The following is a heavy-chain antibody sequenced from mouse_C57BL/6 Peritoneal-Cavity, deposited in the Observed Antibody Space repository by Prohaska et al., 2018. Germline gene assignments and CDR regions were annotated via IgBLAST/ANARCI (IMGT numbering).Heavy chain of an antibody. Sequence: ISCKASGYAFSSSWMNWVKQRPGKGLEWIGRIYPGDGDTNYNGKFKGKATLTADKSSSTAYMQLSSLTSEDSAVYFCARSSITTAPFDYWGQGTTLTISS. CDR1: GYAFSSSW. J-gene: IGHJ2*01. CDR2: IYPGDGDT. CDR3: ARSSITTAPFDY. D-gene: IGHD1-1*01. V-gene: IGHV1-82*01.